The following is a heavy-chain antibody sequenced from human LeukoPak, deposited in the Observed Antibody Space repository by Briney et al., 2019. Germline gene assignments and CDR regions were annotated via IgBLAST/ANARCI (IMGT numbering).Heavy chain of an antibody. Sequence: SGESLKISCKGSGYSFTSYWIGWVRQMPGKGLEWMGIIYPGDSDTRYSPSFQGQVTISADKSISTAYLQWSSLKASDTAMYYCARLSCSSTSCYMYLYYFDYWGQGTLVTVSS. D-gene: IGHD2-2*02. CDR1: GYSFTSYW. CDR2: IYPGDSDT. J-gene: IGHJ4*02. CDR3: ARLSCSSTSCYMYLYYFDY. V-gene: IGHV5-51*01.